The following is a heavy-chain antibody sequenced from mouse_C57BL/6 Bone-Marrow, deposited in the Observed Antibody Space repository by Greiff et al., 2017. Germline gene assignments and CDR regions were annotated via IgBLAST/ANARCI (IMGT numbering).Heavy chain of an antibody. D-gene: IGHD2-12*01. CDR2: IYPGSGST. J-gene: IGHJ2*01. Sequence: QVQLQQPGAELVKPGASVKMSCKASGYTFTSYWITWVKQRPGQGLEWIGDIYPGSGSTNYNEKFKSKATLTVDTSSSTAYMQLSSLTSEDSAVYYCARKEAYYIPFDYWGQGTTLTVSS. CDR3: ARKEAYYIPFDY. V-gene: IGHV1-55*01. CDR1: GYTFTSYW.